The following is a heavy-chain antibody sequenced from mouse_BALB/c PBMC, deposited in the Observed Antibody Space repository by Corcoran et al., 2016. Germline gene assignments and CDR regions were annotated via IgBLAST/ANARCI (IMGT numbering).Heavy chain of an antibody. CDR1: GFSLSTSGMG. CDR3: ARTGTYFDY. CDR2: LYWDDDK. V-gene: IGHV8-12*01. Sequence: QVTLKESGPGILQPSQTLSLACSFSGFSLSTSGMGGSGIRQPSGKGLEALENLYWDDDKRNNPSLKSRLTISNDTSSNQVILKITSVDTADIATDHCARTGTYFDYGGQGTTLTVSS. D-gene: IGHD4-1*01. J-gene: IGHJ2*01.